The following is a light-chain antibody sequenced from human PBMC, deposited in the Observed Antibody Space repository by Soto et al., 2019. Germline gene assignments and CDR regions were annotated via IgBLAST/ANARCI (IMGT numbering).Light chain of an antibody. Sequence: EIVLTQSPATLSLSPGERATLSCRASQSVSSYLAWSQQKPRQAPRLLIYDASTSATGIPARLSGSGSATDVTLTTSSLEPEDFAAEYCQQRSNWPPFTFGQGTRLEIK. CDR3: QQRSNWPPFT. J-gene: IGKJ5*01. CDR2: DAS. CDR1: QSVSSY. V-gene: IGKV3-11*01.